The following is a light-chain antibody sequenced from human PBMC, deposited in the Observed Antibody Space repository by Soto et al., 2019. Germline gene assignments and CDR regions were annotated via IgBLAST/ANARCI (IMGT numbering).Light chain of an antibody. J-gene: IGLJ1*01. Sequence: QLVLTQPPSASGTPGQRVTISCSGSSSNIGANTVNWYQQLPGTAPKLLISNNDQRPSGVPDRFSVSKSGTSASLAISGLQSEDDADYYCAAWDDSLYGRVFGSGTKLTVL. CDR2: NND. CDR1: SSNIGANT. V-gene: IGLV1-44*01. CDR3: AAWDDSLYGRV.